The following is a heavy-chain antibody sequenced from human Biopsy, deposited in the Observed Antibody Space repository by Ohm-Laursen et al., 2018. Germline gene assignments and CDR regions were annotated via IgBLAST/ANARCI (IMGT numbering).Heavy chain of an antibody. CDR2: INPSGSTT. J-gene: IGHJ4*02. D-gene: IGHD6-19*01. CDR3: ARNTGWYGDLYYFDY. Sequence: SVKVSCKASGYSFTSYYMHWVRQAPGQGLEWTGMINPSGSTTSYPQIFQGRVTMTRDTSKSTVYMELSSLRSADTAVYFCARNTGWYGDLYYFDYWGQGTLVTVSS. V-gene: IGHV1-46*01. CDR1: GYSFTSYY.